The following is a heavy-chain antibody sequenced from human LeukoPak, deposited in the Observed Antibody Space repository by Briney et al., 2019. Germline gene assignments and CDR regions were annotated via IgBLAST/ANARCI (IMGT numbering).Heavy chain of an antibody. J-gene: IGHJ4*02. CDR1: GGSISSSSYY. CDR2: IYYSGST. V-gene: IGHV4-39*01. D-gene: IGHD1-26*01. Sequence: SETLSLTCTVSGGSISSSSYYWGWIRQPPGKGLEWIGSIYYSGSTYYNPSLKSRVTISVDTSKNQLSLKLSSVTAADTAVYYCARRNRSIVGATNIDYWGQGTLVTVSS. CDR3: ARRNRSIVGATNIDY.